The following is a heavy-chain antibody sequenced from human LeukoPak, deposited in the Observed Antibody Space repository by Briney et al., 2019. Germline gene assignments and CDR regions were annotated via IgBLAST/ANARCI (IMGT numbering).Heavy chain of an antibody. CDR3: STTYYYDSSEGY. CDR2: IKSKTDGGTT. V-gene: IGHV3-15*07. CDR1: GFTFSNAW. Sequence: TGGSLRLSCAASGFTFSNAWMNWVRQAPGKGLEWVGRIKSKTDGGTTDYAAPVKGRFTISRDGSKNTLYLQMNSLKTEDTAVYYCSTTYYYDSSEGYWGQGTLVTVSS. J-gene: IGHJ4*02. D-gene: IGHD3-22*01.